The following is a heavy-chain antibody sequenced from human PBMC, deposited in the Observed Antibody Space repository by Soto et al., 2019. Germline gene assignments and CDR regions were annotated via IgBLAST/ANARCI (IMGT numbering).Heavy chain of an antibody. J-gene: IGHJ5*02. Sequence: GASVKVSCKASGGTFSSYAISWVRQAPGQGLELMGGIIPIFGTANYAQKFQGRVTITADESTSTAYMELSSLRSEDTAVYYCARRRFEDNSNWFDPWGQGNLVTV. D-gene: IGHD2-15*01. CDR3: ARRRFEDNSNWFDP. CDR1: GGTFSSYA. CDR2: IIPIFGTA. V-gene: IGHV1-69*13.